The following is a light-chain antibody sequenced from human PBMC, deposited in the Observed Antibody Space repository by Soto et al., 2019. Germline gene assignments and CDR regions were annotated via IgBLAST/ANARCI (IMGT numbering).Light chain of an antibody. CDR2: VNSDGSH. CDR1: SGHSNNA. V-gene: IGLV4-69*01. J-gene: IGLJ2*01. CDR3: QTWGTGIHVV. Sequence: QLVLTQSPSASASLGASVKLTCTLSSGHSNNAIAWHQQQPEKGPRYLMKVNSDGSHNRGDGIPDRFSGSRSGAERYLTISSLQSEDEADYYCQTWGTGIHVVFGGGPSSPS.